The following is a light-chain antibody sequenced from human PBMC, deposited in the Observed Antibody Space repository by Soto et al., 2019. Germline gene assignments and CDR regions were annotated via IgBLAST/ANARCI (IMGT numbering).Light chain of an antibody. V-gene: IGKV3-20*01. CDR2: GAS. J-gene: IGKJ2*01. CDR3: QQDGNSPLT. Sequence: IVLTQSPDTLSLSPGERVTLSCRASDSVTSSHVAWYRQKPGQPPTLLIYGASSRAAGVADRFSGDGSGKDFTLTISRLEPEDVAVYFCQQDGNSPLTFGRGTKVDIK. CDR1: DSVTSSH.